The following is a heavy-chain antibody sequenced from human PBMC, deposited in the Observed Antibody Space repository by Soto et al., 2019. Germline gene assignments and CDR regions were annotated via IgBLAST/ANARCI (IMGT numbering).Heavy chain of an antibody. J-gene: IGHJ6*02. V-gene: IGHV1-69*13. CDR1: GGTFSSYA. CDR2: IIPIFGTA. Sequence: SVKVSCKASGGTFSSYAISWVRQAPGQGLEWMGGIIPIFGTANYAQKFQGRVTITADESTSTAYMELSSLRSGDTAVYYCAREGYYDFWSGYVSGYYYYGMDVWGQGTTVTVSS. CDR3: AREGYYDFWSGYVSGYYYYGMDV. D-gene: IGHD3-3*01.